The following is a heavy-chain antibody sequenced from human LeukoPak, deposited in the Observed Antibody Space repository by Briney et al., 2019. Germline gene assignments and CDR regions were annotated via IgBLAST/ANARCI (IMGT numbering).Heavy chain of an antibody. D-gene: IGHD3-22*01. V-gene: IGHV4-59*01. CDR3: ARSSEGRYYYDSSGFSYYYYYMDV. CDR2: IHYSGST. Sequence: SETLSLTCTVSGGSISSYYWSWIRQPPGKGLEWIGYIHYSGSTHYNPSLRSRVTISVDTSKNQFSLKLSSVTAADTAVYYCARSSEGRYYYDSSGFSYYYYYMDVWGKGTTVTISS. CDR1: GGSISSYY. J-gene: IGHJ6*03.